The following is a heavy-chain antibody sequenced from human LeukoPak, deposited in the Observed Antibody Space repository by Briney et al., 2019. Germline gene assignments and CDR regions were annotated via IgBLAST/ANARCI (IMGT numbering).Heavy chain of an antibody. V-gene: IGHV1-3*01. CDR1: GYTFTTYA. D-gene: IGHD1-26*01. J-gene: IGHJ4*02. Sequence: VASVKVSCKASGYTFTTYAMHWVRQAPGQRLEWMGWINVGNGNTKYSQKLQGRVTITRDTSASTAYVELSSLRSEDTAVYYCARVGSGSGSYRFDYWGQGTLVTVSS. CDR2: INVGNGNT. CDR3: ARVGSGSGSYRFDY.